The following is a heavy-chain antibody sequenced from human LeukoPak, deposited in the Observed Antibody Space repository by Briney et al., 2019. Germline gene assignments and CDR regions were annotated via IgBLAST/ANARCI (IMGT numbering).Heavy chain of an antibody. V-gene: IGHV4-39*01. Sequence: PSGTLSLTCTVSGGSISSSSYYWGWIRQPPGKGLEWIGSIYYSGSTYYNPSLKSRVTISVDTSKNQFSPKLSSVTAADTAVYYCARQSVGGLRYFDWLFDDAFDIWGQGTMVTVSS. CDR1: GGSISSSSYY. J-gene: IGHJ3*02. CDR2: IYYSGST. CDR3: ARQSVGGLRYFDWLFDDAFDI. D-gene: IGHD3-9*01.